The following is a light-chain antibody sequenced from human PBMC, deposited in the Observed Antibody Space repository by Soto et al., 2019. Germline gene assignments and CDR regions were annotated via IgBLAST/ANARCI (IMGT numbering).Light chain of an antibody. V-gene: IGLV2-14*03. CDR3: GSYTSATTWV. CDR1: SSDVGGYNY. CDR2: EVN. Sequence: QSALTQPASVSGSPGQSITISCTGTSSDVGGYNYVSWYQQLPGKAPKLIIYEVNKRPSGVSDRFSGSKSGNAASLTISGLQTDDEADYHCGSYTSATTWVFGGGTKLTVL. J-gene: IGLJ3*02.